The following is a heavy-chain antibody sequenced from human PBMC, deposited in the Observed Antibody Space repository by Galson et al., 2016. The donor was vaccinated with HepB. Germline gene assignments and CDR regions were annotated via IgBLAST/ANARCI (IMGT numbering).Heavy chain of an antibody. V-gene: IGHV1-18*01. D-gene: IGHD6-25*01. Sequence: SVKVSCKASGYTFRNYGVSWVRQAPGQGLEWMGWINPYNGNTNYAQNLQGRVAMTTDTSTSTAYMELRSLRSDDTAVYYCARDHLPLSRSGFYFDFWGQGTLVTVSS. J-gene: IGHJ4*02. CDR1: GYTFRNYG. CDR3: ARDHLPLSRSGFYFDF. CDR2: INPYNGNT.